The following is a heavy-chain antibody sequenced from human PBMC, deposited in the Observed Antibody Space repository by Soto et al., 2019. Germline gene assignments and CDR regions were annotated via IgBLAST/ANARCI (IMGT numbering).Heavy chain of an antibody. CDR2: ISSSSSTI. V-gene: IGHV3-48*02. J-gene: IGHJ4*02. CDR1: GFTFSSYS. Sequence: EVQLVESGGDLVQPGGSLRLSCAASGFTFSSYSMNWVRQAPGKGLEWVSYISSSSSTIYYADSVKGRFTISRDNAKNSLYLQMNSLRDEDTAVYYCARGGRYYDFWSGSSPGYWGQGTLVTVSS. CDR3: ARGGRYYDFWSGSSPGY. D-gene: IGHD3-3*01.